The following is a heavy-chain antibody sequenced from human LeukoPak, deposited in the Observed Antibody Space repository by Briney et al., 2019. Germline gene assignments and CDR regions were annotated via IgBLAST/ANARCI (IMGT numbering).Heavy chain of an antibody. Sequence: GGSLRLSCAASGFTFDDYGMSWVRQAPGKGLEWVSGINWNGISTSYADSVKGRFTISRDNAKNSLYLQMNSLRAEDTALYYCARDRDFWSGYYTLGGYYFDYWGQGTLVTVSS. CDR2: INWNGIST. CDR1: GFTFDDYG. V-gene: IGHV3-20*04. CDR3: ARDRDFWSGYYTLGGYYFDY. J-gene: IGHJ4*02. D-gene: IGHD3-3*01.